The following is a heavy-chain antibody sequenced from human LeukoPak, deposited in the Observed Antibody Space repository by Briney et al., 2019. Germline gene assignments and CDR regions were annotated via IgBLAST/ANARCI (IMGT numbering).Heavy chain of an antibody. J-gene: IGHJ4*02. D-gene: IGHD6-6*01. CDR1: GASISSGSYY. V-gene: IGHV4-61*02. CDR3: ARDNGPIAARYIDY. CDR2: IYSGGST. Sequence: SQTLSLTCTVSGASISSGSYYWSWLRQPTGGGLEWFVRIYSGGSTNYNPSLKCRVPISEDTSKNQFSLKLSSVTAADTAVYYCARDNGPIAARYIDYWGQGTLVTVSS.